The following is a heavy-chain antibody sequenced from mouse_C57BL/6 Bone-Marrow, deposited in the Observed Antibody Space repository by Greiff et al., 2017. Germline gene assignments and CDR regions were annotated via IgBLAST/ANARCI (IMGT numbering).Heavy chain of an antibody. V-gene: IGHV1-64*01. CDR3: ARDDYDWFAY. D-gene: IGHD2-4*01. J-gene: IGHJ3*01. CDR2: IHPNSGST. Sequence: QVQLQQPGAELVKPGASVKLSCKASGYTFTSYWMHWVKQRPGQGLEWIGMIHPNSGSTNYNEKFKSKATLTVDKSSSTACMQLSSLTSEDSAVYYCARDDYDWFAYWGQGTLVTVSA. CDR1: GYTFTSYW.